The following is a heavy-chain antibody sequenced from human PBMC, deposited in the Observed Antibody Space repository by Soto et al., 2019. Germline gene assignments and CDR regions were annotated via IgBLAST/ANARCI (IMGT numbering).Heavy chain of an antibody. D-gene: IGHD6-6*01. V-gene: IGHV3-33*01. CDR3: ARDSGSSSSGPGFDY. Sequence: GGSLRLSCAASGFTFSSYGMHWVRQAPGKGLEWVAVIWYDGSNKYYADSVKGRFTISRDNPKNTLYLQMNSLRAEDTAVYYCARDSGSSSSGPGFDYWGQGTLVTVSS. CDR1: GFTFSSYG. J-gene: IGHJ4*02. CDR2: IWYDGSNK.